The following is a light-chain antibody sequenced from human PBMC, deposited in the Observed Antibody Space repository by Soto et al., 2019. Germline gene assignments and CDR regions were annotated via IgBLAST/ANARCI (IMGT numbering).Light chain of an antibody. Sequence: DIQMTQSPSSVSASVGDRVTITCRASQGISSWLAWYQQKPGKAPKLLIYGAFTLHGGVPSRFSGTGSGTSFTLTINSLQPEDFATYYCQQANSFPPTFGQGTRLEIK. J-gene: IGKJ5*01. V-gene: IGKV1-12*01. CDR2: GAF. CDR3: QQANSFPPT. CDR1: QGISSW.